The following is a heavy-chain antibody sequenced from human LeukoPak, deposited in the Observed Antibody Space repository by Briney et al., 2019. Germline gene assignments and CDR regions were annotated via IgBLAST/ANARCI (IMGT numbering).Heavy chain of an antibody. V-gene: IGHV3-53*01. CDR3: ARDLWNYFDY. D-gene: IGHD1-1*01. J-gene: IGHJ4*02. CDR2: IYSGGST. Sequence: GGSLRLSCAASWFTVGSNYMSWGGLGRGSGLEWVSVIYSGGSTYYADSVKGRFTISRDNSKNTLYLQMNSLRAEDTAVYYCARDLWNYFDYWGQGTLVTVSS. CDR1: WFTVGSNY.